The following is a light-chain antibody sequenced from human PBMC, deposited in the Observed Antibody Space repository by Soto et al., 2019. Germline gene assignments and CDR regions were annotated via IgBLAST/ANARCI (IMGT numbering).Light chain of an antibody. CDR3: QQYGTSPWP. CDR2: DAS. Sequence: EIVLTQSPGTLSLSPGERVTLSCRASQSVYSRYLAWYQLRPGQAPRLLIYDASSRATGIPDRFSGSGSGTDFTLTISRLEPEDFAVYCCQQYGTSPWPFGQGTKVEIK. CDR1: QSVYSRY. J-gene: IGKJ1*01. V-gene: IGKV3-20*01.